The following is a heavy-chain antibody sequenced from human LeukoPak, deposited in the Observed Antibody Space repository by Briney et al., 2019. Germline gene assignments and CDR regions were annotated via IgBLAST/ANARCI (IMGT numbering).Heavy chain of an antibody. CDR1: GFTFTTNA. J-gene: IGHJ5*02. V-gene: IGHV3-23*01. CDR3: AKDRVVVVPAALGANWFGP. D-gene: IGHD2-2*01. CDR2: ISGSGGST. Sequence: PGGSLRLSCAASGFTFTTNAMGWVRQAPGKGLEWVSAISGSGGSTYYADSVKGRFTISRDNAKNTLYLQMNSLRAEDTAVYYCAKDRVVVVPAALGANWFGPWGQGTLVTVSS.